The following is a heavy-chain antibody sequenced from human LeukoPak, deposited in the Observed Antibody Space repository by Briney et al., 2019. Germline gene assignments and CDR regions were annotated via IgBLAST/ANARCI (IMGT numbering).Heavy chain of an antibody. V-gene: IGHV4-59*01. Sequence: SETLSLTCTVSGGSISNYYWSWIRQPPGKGLEWIGYIYYSGSTDYNPSLKSRVTISVDTSKNQFSLKLSSVTAADTAVYYCASSAGTTDYYYYYMDVWGKGTTVTVSS. J-gene: IGHJ6*03. CDR2: IYYSGST. CDR1: GGSISNYY. D-gene: IGHD1-7*01. CDR3: ASSAGTTDYYYYYMDV.